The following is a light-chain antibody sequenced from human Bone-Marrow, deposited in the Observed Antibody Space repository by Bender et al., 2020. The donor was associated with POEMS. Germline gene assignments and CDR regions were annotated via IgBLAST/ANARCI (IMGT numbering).Light chain of an antibody. J-gene: IGLJ1*01. CDR3: SSYTTSRTLV. V-gene: IGLV2-14*03. Sequence: QSALTQPASVSGSPGQSLTISCTGSSSDVGAYNYVSWYQQHPGKAPKVMIYDVSRRPSGISNRFSGSKSGNTASLTISGLQAEDEADYYCSSYTTSRTLVFGTGTTVTVL. CDR2: DVS. CDR1: SSDVGAYNY.